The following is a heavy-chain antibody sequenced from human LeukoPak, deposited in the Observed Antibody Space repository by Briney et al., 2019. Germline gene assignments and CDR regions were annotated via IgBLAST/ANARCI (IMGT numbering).Heavy chain of an antibody. V-gene: IGHV2-70*11. CDR3: ARTRGYSYGFFGDY. CDR2: IDCDDDK. J-gene: IGHJ4*02. D-gene: IGHD5-18*01. CDR1: GFSLSTSGMC. Sequence: SGPTLVNPTQTLTLTCTFSGFSLSTSGMCVSWIRQPPGKALEWLARIDCDDDKYYSTSLKTRLTISKDTSKNQVVLTMTNMDPVDTATYYCARTRGYSYGFFGDYWGQGTLVTVSS.